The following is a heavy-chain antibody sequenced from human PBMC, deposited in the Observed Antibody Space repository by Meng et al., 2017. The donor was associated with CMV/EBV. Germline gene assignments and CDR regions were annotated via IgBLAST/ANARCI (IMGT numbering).Heavy chain of an antibody. CDR2: IIPIFGTA. CDR3: ARSGVANFWFDP. V-gene: IGHV1-69*05. CDR1: GGTFSSYA. Sequence: SVKVSCRASGGTFSSYAISWVRQAPGQGLEWMGGIIPIFGTANYAQKFQGRVTITTDESTSTAYMELSSLRSEDTAVYYCARSGVANFWFDPWGQGTLVTVSS. J-gene: IGHJ5*02. D-gene: IGHD1-1*01.